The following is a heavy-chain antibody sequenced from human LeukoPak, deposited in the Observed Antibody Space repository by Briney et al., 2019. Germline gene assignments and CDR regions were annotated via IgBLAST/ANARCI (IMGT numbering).Heavy chain of an antibody. J-gene: IGHJ5*02. V-gene: IGHV1-46*01. CDR1: GYTFTSYY. D-gene: IGHD3-10*01. Sequence: ASVKVSCKASGYTFTSYYMHWVRQAPGQGLEWMGIINPSGGSTSYAQKFQGRVTMTRDMSTSTVYMELSSLRSEDTAVYYCARDQLIIMGPGSSDNWFDPWGQGTLVTVSS. CDR3: ARDQLIIMGPGSSDNWFDP. CDR2: INPSGGST.